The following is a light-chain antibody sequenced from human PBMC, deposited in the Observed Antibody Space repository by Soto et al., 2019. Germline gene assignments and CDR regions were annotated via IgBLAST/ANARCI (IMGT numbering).Light chain of an antibody. V-gene: IGKV4-1*01. J-gene: IGKJ1*01. CDR1: QSVLYSSNNKNY. CDR3: QQYYSTPLT. Sequence: DIVMTQSPDSLAVSLGERATINCKSSQSVLYSSNNKNYLAWYQQKPGQPPKLLIYWASTRESGVPDRFSGSXSGTDFTLTISSLQAEDVAVYYCQQYYSTPLTFGQGTKVEIK. CDR2: WAS.